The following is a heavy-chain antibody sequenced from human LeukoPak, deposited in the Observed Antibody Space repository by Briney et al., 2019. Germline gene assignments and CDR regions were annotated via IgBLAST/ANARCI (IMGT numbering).Heavy chain of an antibody. D-gene: IGHD3-3*01. Sequence: GGSLRLSCAASGFTFSSYWMSWVRQAPGKGLEWVANIKQDGSEKYYVDSVKGRFTISRDNAKNSLYLQMNSLRAEDTAVYYCAREGFSYYDFWSPKQDMDVWGKGTTVTVSS. V-gene: IGHV3-7*01. CDR3: AREGFSYYDFWSPKQDMDV. CDR1: GFTFSSYW. CDR2: IKQDGSEK. J-gene: IGHJ6*03.